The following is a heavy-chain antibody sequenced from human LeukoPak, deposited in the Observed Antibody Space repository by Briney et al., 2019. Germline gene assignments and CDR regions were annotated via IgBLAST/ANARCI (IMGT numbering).Heavy chain of an antibody. CDR1: GFTFEDYG. J-gene: IGHJ4*02. Sequence: GGSLRLSCAASGFTFEDYGMAWVRQAPGKGLDWVSAINWSGSGTGYADSVKGRFTMSRDNAKKSLYLQMNSLRAEDTAFYYCARWTVLRGVVIGAGGFSDYWGQGTLVTVSS. CDR3: ARWTVLRGVVIGAGGFSDY. CDR2: INWSGSGT. V-gene: IGHV3-20*04. D-gene: IGHD3-10*01.